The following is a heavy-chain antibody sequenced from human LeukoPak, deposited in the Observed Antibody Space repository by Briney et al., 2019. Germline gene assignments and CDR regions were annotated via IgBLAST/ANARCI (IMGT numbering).Heavy chain of an antibody. J-gene: IGHJ3*02. V-gene: IGHV4-31*03. D-gene: IGHD6-6*01. CDR3: ARDKEWAYSSSPHDAFDI. Sequence: SETLSLTCTVSGGSISSGGYYWSWIRQHPGEGLEWIGYIYYSGSTYYNPSLKSRVTISVDTSKNQFSLKLSSVTAADTAVYYCARDKEWAYSSSPHDAFDIWGQGTMVTVSS. CDR1: GGSISSGGYY. CDR2: IYYSGST.